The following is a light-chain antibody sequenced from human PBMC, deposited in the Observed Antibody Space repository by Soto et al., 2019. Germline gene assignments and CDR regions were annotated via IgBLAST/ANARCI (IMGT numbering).Light chain of an antibody. Sequence: IQMTRSPASLAASLGDRVTMTCRASQSIRSYLNWYQQKAGKAPKLVMYAASSLQSGVPSRFSGSGSGTDFTLTISSLQPGDFETYYCQQSYNNPTTFGQGTKVDIK. J-gene: IGKJ2*01. V-gene: IGKV1-39*01. CDR1: QSIRSY. CDR3: QQSYNNPTT. CDR2: AAS.